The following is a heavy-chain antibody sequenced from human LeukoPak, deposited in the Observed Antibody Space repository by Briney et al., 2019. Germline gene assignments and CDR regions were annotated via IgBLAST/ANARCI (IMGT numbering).Heavy chain of an antibody. V-gene: IGHV3-7*01. Sequence: PGGSLRLSCAASGFTFSSYAMSWVRQAPGKGLEWVANIKEDGSEKYYVESVQGRFTSSRDNAQNSLYLQMNSLRAEDTAVFYCARDRGYDFWSGSYTGWFFDVWGRGTLVTVSS. CDR1: GFTFSSYA. CDR2: IKEDGSEK. CDR3: ARDRGYDFWSGSYTGWFFDV. D-gene: IGHD3-3*01. J-gene: IGHJ2*01.